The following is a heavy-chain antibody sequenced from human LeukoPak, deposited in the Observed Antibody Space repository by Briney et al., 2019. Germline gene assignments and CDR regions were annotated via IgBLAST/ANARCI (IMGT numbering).Heavy chain of an antibody. Sequence: ASVKVSCKASGYTFTSYDINWVRQATGQGLEWMGWMNPNSGNTGYAQEFQGRVTMTRNTSISTAYMELSSLRSEDTAVYYCARGRGSSGWYTCNWFDPWGQETLVTVSS. V-gene: IGHV1-8*01. CDR1: GYTFTSYD. D-gene: IGHD6-19*01. J-gene: IGHJ5*02. CDR2: MNPNSGNT. CDR3: ARGRGSSGWYTCNWFDP.